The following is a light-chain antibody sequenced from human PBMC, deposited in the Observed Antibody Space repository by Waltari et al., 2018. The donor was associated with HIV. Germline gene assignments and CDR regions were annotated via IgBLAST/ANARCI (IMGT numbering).Light chain of an antibody. CDR3: SSYTTTTVVV. CDR2: DVN. V-gene: IGLV2-14*01. Sequence: QFALTQPAPLSGSPGQSPPLSCTGSSSDFVASNYLSWFQKQPGKAPKLMIYDVNKRPSGVSDRFSGSKSGTTASLTISGLQAEDEADYFCSSYTTTTVVVFGGGTALTVL. CDR1: SSDFVASNY. J-gene: IGLJ2*01.